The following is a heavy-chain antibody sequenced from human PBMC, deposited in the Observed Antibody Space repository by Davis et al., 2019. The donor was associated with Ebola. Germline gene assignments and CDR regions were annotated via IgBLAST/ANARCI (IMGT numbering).Heavy chain of an antibody. CDR3: ARDPGWGAIDY. J-gene: IGHJ4*02. V-gene: IGHV3-20*04. CDR2: INWNNDNI. Sequence: GESLKISCEASGLDFDDYGMSWVRQVPGRGLEWVSHINWNNDNIYYADSVKGRFTISRDNAKNSLYLQMNSLRAEDTGVYYCARDPGWGAIDYWGQGTLVTASS. CDR1: GLDFDDYG. D-gene: IGHD3-16*01.